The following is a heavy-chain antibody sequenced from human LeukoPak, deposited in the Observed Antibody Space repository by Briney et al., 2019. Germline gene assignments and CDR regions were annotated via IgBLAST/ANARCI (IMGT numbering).Heavy chain of an antibody. CDR2: IWLDGSNK. CDR1: EFTFNSYG. J-gene: IGHJ6*02. V-gene: IGHV3-33*01. D-gene: IGHD2-2*01. CDR3: ARDYVVPAAKGYYYYGMDV. Sequence: GESLRLSCAASEFTFNSYGMLWVRQAPGKGLEWVAVIWLDGSNKYYAASVKSRFTISRDNSKNTLYLQMNSLRAEDTAVYYCARDYVVPAAKGYYYYGMDVWGQGATVTVSS.